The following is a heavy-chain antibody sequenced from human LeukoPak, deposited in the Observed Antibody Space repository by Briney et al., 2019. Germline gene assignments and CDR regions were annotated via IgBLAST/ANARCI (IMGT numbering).Heavy chain of an antibody. V-gene: IGHV4-59*01. CDR3: ATSGRTGYTDAFDI. CDR1: GGSISSYY. CDR2: IHNSGST. J-gene: IGHJ3*02. Sequence: SETLSLTCTVSGGSISSYYWSWIRQPPGKGLEWIGYIHNSGSTNYNPSLKSRVTISVDTSRIQFSLKLSTVTAADTAVCYCATSGRTGYTDAFDIWGQGTMVIVSS. D-gene: IGHD3/OR15-3a*01.